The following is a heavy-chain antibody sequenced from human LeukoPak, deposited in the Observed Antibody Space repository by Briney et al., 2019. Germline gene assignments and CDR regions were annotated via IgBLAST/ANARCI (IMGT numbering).Heavy chain of an antibody. J-gene: IGHJ4*02. V-gene: IGHV4-34*01. CDR1: GGSFSGYY. CDR2: INHSGST. D-gene: IGHD2-2*01. Sequence: PSETLSLTCAVYGGSFSGYYWSWIRQPPGKGLEWIGEINHSGSTNYNPSLKSRVTISVDTSKNQFSLELSSVTAADTAVYYCARGAWGVVVPAAPYYFDYWGQGTLVTVSS. CDR3: ARGAWGVVVPAAPYYFDY.